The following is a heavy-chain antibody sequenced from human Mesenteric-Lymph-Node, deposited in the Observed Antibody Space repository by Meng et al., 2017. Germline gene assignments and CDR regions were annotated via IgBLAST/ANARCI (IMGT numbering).Heavy chain of an antibody. D-gene: IGHD3-22*01. CDR2: IKSKTDGGTT. J-gene: IGHJ3*02. CDR3: TTDAEAYYDSSGYWGAFDI. CDR1: GFTFSNAW. Sequence: SCAASGFTFSNAWMSWVRQAPGKGLEWVGRIKSKTDGGTTDYAAPVKGRFTISRDDSKNTLYLQMNSLKTEDTAVYYCTTDAEAYYDSSGYWGAFDIWGQGTMVTVSS. V-gene: IGHV3-15*01.